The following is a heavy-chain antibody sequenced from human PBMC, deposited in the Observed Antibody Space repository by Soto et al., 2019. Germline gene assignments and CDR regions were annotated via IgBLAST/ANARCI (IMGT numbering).Heavy chain of an antibody. CDR3: ARLTPGIRAFDY. J-gene: IGHJ4*02. CDR1: GGSISSYY. V-gene: IGHV4-59*08. CDR2: IYYSGST. D-gene: IGHD3-10*01. Sequence: SETLSLTCTVSGGSISSYYWSWIRQPPGKGLEWIGYIYYSGSTNYNPSLKSRVTISVDTSKNQFSLKLSSVTAADTAVYYCARLTPGIRAFDYWGQGTLVTVSS.